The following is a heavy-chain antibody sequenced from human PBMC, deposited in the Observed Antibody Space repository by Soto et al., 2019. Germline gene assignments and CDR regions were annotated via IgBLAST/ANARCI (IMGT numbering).Heavy chain of an antibody. V-gene: IGHV4-30-4*01. Sequence: SETLSLTCTVSGGSISSGDYYWSWIRQPPGKGLEWIGYIYYSGSTYYNPSLKSRVTISVDTSKNQFSLKLSSVTAADTAVYYCARGLGYCSGGSCPTFFDYWGQGTLVTAPQ. CDR2: IYYSGST. CDR3: ARGLGYCSGGSCPTFFDY. CDR1: GGSISSGDYY. D-gene: IGHD2-15*01. J-gene: IGHJ4*02.